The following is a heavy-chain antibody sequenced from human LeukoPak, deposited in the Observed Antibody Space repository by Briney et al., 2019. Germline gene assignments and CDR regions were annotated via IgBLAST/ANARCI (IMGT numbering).Heavy chain of an antibody. CDR1: GYTFTSYA. D-gene: IGHD2-2*01. J-gene: IGHJ3*02. V-gene: IGHV1-3*01. CDR2: IHAGKGNT. Sequence: GASVKVSCKASGYTFTSYAMHWVRQAPGQRLEWMGWIHAGKGNTKYSQKFQGRVTITRDTSASTAYMELSSLRSEDTAVYYCARDPFNPDCSSTSCPDAFDIWGQGTMVTVSS. CDR3: ARDPFNPDCSSTSCPDAFDI.